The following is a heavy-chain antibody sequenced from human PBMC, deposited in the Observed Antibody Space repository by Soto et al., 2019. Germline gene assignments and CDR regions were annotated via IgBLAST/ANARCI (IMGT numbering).Heavy chain of an antibody. D-gene: IGHD6-13*01. CDR2: INHSGST. Sequence: QVQLQQWGAGLLKPSETLSLTCAVYGGSFSGYYWSWIRQPPGKGLEWIGEINHSGSTNYNPSLKSRVTISVDTSKNNFSLKLSSVTAADTAVYYCARVGIAAAGTEFDYWGQGTLVTVSS. CDR3: ARVGIAAAGTEFDY. V-gene: IGHV4-34*01. J-gene: IGHJ4*02. CDR1: GGSFSGYY.